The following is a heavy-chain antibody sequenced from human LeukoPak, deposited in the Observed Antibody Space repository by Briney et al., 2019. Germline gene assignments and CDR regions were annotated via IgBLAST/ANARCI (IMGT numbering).Heavy chain of an antibody. D-gene: IGHD1-26*01. CDR2: ISSSSSYI. Sequence: PGGSLRLSCAASGFTFSSYSMNWVRQAPGKGLEWVSSISSSSSYICYADSVKGRFTISGDNAKNTQYLQMNSLRAEDTAVYYCARSGRGGAFDIWGQGTMVTVSS. CDR3: ARSGRGGAFDI. V-gene: IGHV3-21*01. J-gene: IGHJ3*02. CDR1: GFTFSSYS.